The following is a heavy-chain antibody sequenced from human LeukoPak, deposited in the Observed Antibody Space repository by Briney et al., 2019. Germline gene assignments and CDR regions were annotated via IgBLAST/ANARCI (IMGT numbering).Heavy chain of an antibody. D-gene: IGHD3-22*01. CDR3: ARDRRGYYDSSGYFDY. J-gene: IGHJ4*02. Sequence: SQTLSLTCTVSGGSISSGGYYWSWIRQHPGKGLEWIGYIYYSGSTYYNPSLKSRVTITLDTSKNQFSLKLSSVTAADTAVYYCARDRRGYYDSSGYFDYWGQGTLVTVSS. V-gene: IGHV4-31*03. CDR2: IYYSGST. CDR1: GGSISSGGYY.